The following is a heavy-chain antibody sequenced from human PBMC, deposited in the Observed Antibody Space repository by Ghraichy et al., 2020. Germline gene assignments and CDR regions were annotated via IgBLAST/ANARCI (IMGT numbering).Heavy chain of an antibody. Sequence: ASVKVSCKASGYTFTGYYMHWVRQAPGQGLEWMGWINPNSGGTNYAQKFQGRVTMTRDTSISTAYMELSRLRSDDTAVYYCARAGYSDYYDSSGYSDYYYYYMDVWGKGTTVTVSS. D-gene: IGHD3-22*01. CDR3: ARAGYSDYYDSSGYSDYYYYYMDV. J-gene: IGHJ6*03. CDR1: GYTFTGYY. V-gene: IGHV1-2*02. CDR2: INPNSGGT.